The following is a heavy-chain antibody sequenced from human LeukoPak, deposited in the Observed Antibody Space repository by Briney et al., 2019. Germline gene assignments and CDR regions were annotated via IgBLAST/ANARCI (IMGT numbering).Heavy chain of an antibody. V-gene: IGHV3-21*01. D-gene: IGHD1-1*01. Sequence: GGSLRLSCAASGFTFRSYSMNWVRQAPGKGLEWVSSISSSSSYIYYADSVKGRFTISRDNAKNSLYLQMNSLRAEDTAVYYCARSDNYDAFDIWGQGTMVTVSS. CDR2: ISSSSSYI. CDR1: GFTFRSYS. J-gene: IGHJ3*02. CDR3: ARSDNYDAFDI.